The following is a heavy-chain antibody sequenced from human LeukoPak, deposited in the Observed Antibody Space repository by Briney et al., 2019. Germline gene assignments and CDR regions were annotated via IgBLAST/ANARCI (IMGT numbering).Heavy chain of an antibody. CDR2: IYSGGST. V-gene: IGHV3-53*04. Sequence: GGSLRLSCAVSGFTFGSYAMSWVRQAPGKGLEWVSVIYSGGSTYYADSVKGRFTISRHNSKNTLYLQMNSLRAEDTAVYYCARGLYSSGWFTCWGQGTLVTVSS. CDR1: GFTFGSYA. CDR3: ARGLYSSGWFTC. J-gene: IGHJ4*02. D-gene: IGHD6-19*01.